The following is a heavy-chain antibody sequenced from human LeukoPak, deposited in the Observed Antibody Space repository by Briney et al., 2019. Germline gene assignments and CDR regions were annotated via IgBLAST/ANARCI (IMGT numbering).Heavy chain of an antibody. V-gene: IGHV3-21*01. CDR2: ISSSSSYI. CDR1: GFTFSSYS. J-gene: IGHJ2*01. D-gene: IGHD3-22*01. Sequence: GGSLRLSCAASGFTFSSYSMNWVRQAPGKGLEWVSSISSSSSYIYYADSEKGRFTISRDNAKNSLYLQMNSLRAEDTAVYYCARSADSSGPYWYFDLWGRGTLVTVSS. CDR3: ARSADSSGPYWYFDL.